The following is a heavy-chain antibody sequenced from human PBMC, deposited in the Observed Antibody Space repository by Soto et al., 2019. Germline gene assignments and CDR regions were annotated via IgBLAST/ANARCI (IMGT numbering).Heavy chain of an antibody. CDR3: ARGRQSYYDILTGYDY. V-gene: IGHV3-30-3*01. CDR2: ISYDGSNK. Sequence: GGSLRLSCAASGFTFSSYTMHWVRQAPGKGLEWVAVISYDGSNKYYADSVKGRFTISRDNSKNTLYLQMNSLRAEDTAVYYCARGRQSYYDILTGYDYWGQGTLVTVSS. D-gene: IGHD3-9*01. CDR1: GFTFSSYT. J-gene: IGHJ4*02.